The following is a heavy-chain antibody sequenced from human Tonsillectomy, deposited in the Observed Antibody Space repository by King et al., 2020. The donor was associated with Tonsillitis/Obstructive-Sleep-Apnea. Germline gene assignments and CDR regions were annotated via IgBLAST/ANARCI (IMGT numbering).Heavy chain of an antibody. CDR2: FDPENGET. V-gene: IGHV1-24*01. CDR3: ARLGRDY. J-gene: IGHJ4*02. Sequence: GQLVRSGAEVKKPGASVKVSCKVSGYTLTEASMHWVRQAPGKGLEWMGSFDPENGETVYAQKLQGRVTMTGDTSTDTTYMELRNLRSEDTAMYYCARLGRDYWGQGTVVTVSS. CDR1: GYTLTEAS.